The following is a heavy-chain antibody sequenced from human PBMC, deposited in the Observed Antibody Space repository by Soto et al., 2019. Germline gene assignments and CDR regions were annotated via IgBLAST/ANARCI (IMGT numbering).Heavy chain of an antibody. J-gene: IGHJ6*02. V-gene: IGHV1-18*01. Sequence: ASVKVSCKASGYTFTSYGISWVRQAPGQGLEWMGWISAYNGNTNYAQKLQGRVTMTTDTSTSTAYVELRSLRSDDTAVYYCARAGYCSGGSCYGYYYYGMDVWAQGTTVTVSS. CDR2: ISAYNGNT. CDR1: GYTFTSYG. D-gene: IGHD2-15*01. CDR3: ARAGYCSGGSCYGYYYYGMDV.